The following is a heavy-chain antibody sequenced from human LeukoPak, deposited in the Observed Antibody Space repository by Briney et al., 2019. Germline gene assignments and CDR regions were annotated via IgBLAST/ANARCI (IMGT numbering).Heavy chain of an antibody. CDR3: ARAPRCNTNSCNSWFDP. CDR1: GNSFTTYG. D-gene: IGHD2-8*01. J-gene: IGHJ5*02. CDR2: INVNT. Sequence: GASVRVSCTPSGNSFTTYGVSWVRQAPGQGLEWMGWINVNTKYAQKFQGRVSMTADTSTSTAYMELRSLRSDDTAVYFCARAPRCNTNSCNSWFDPWGQGTLVTVSS. V-gene: IGHV1-18*01.